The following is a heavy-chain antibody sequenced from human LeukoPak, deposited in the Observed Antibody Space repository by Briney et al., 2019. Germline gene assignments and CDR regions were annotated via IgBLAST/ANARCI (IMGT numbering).Heavy chain of an antibody. V-gene: IGHV3-23*01. CDR2: LSGSGDNT. CDR3: TKYNFEVRGQGYQYFMDV. D-gene: IGHD1-14*01. J-gene: IGHJ6*03. Sequence: PGGSLRLSCAASGFTFSSYSMTWVRQAPGKGLEWVSALSGSGDNTYYADSVKGRFTISRDNPRNTLYLQMDSLRAKDTAVYYCTKYNFEVRGQGYQYFMDVWGKGTTVTVSS. CDR1: GFTFSSYS.